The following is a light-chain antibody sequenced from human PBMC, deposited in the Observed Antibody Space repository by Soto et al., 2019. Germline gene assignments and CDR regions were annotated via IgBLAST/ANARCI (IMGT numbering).Light chain of an antibody. Sequence: DIQMTQSPSSLSASVGDRVTITCRASQEFRNYLAWYQQKPGKVPELLIYAASTLHSGVSSRFSGSGFGTEFTLTISSLQPEDVATYYCQKYDSAPFTFGPGTKWISN. J-gene: IGKJ3*01. CDR1: QEFRNY. CDR3: QKYDSAPFT. V-gene: IGKV1-27*01. CDR2: AAS.